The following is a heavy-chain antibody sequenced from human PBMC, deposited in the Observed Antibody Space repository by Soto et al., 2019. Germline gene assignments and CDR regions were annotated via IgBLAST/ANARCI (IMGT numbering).Heavy chain of an antibody. CDR3: ANGRYSSGWLIDTYYYGMDV. D-gene: IGHD6-19*01. CDR1: GFTFSSYA. Sequence: HPGGSLRLSCAASGFTFSSYAMSWVRQAPGKGLEWVSAISGSGGSTYYADSVKGRFTISRDNSKNTLYLQMNSLRAEDTAVYYCANGRYSSGWLIDTYYYGMDVWGQGTTVTVSS. V-gene: IGHV3-23*01. CDR2: ISGSGGST. J-gene: IGHJ6*02.